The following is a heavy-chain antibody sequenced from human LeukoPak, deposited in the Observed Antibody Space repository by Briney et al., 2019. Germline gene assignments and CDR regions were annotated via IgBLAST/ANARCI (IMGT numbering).Heavy chain of an antibody. CDR2: IYYSGST. J-gene: IGHJ4*02. Sequence: PSETLSLTCTVSGGSISSNIYYWGWIRRPPGKGLEWIGSIYYSGSTYYNPSLKSRVTISVDTSKNQFSLKLSSVTAADTAVYYCAREDYDYVWGSYRYPYYFDYWGQGTLVTVSS. D-gene: IGHD3-16*02. CDR3: AREDYDYVWGSYRYPYYFDY. CDR1: GGSISSNIYY. V-gene: IGHV4-39*07.